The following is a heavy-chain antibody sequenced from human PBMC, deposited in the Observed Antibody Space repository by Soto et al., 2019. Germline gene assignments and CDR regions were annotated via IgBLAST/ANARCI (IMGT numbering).Heavy chain of an antibody. D-gene: IGHD3-10*01. Sequence: GGSLRLSCAASGFTFSSYAMTWVRQAPGKGLEWVSAISGSGDSTYYADSVKGRFTISRDNSENTLFLQMNSLRAEDTAVYYCAKDVLLRRTDIWGQGTMVTVS. CDR1: GFTFSSYA. V-gene: IGHV3-23*01. J-gene: IGHJ3*02. CDR2: ISGSGDST. CDR3: AKDVLLRRTDI.